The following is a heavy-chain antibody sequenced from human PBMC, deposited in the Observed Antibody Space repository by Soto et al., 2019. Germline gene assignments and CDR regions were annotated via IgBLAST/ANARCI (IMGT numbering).Heavy chain of an antibody. CDR2: MWFDGSEK. Sequence: GGSLRLSCAASGFTFSTHGMHWVRQAPGKGLEWVALMWFDGSEKYYGDSVKGRFTISRDNSKNTLYLQMNGLSAEDTAVYYCARLYCSADSCYSVGAFDIRGQGTMVTVSS. J-gene: IGHJ3*02. V-gene: IGHV3-33*01. D-gene: IGHD2-15*01. CDR3: ARLYCSADSCYSVGAFDI. CDR1: GFTFSTHG.